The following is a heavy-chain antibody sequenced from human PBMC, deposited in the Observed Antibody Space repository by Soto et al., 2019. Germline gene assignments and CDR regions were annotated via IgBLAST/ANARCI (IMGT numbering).Heavy chain of an antibody. Sequence: SETLSLTCAVSSGSISSSNWWSWVRQPPGKGLEWIGEIYHSGSTNYNPSLKSRVTISVDKSKNQFSLKLSSVTAADTAVYYCARRLFTPTYYFDYWGQGTLVTVSS. J-gene: IGHJ4*02. V-gene: IGHV4-4*02. CDR2: IYHSGST. D-gene: IGHD3-10*02. CDR3: ARRLFTPTYYFDY. CDR1: SGSISSSNW.